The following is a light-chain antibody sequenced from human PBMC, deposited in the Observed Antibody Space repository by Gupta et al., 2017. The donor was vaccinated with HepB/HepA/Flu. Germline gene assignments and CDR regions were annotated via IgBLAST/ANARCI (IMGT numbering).Light chain of an antibody. CDR2: WAS. J-gene: IGKJ2*04. CDR3: QQYYSSPCS. Sequence: DLVMTQSPDSLAVTLGEKAPINCKSSLSCLYSSDNKNYLAWYQQKAGQPPKLLIYWASTLEAGVPDRFSGSGSGTDFTLTISSLQAEDLAVYYCQQYYSSPCSFGQGTKLEIK. V-gene: IGKV4-1*01. CDR1: LSCLYSSDNKNY.